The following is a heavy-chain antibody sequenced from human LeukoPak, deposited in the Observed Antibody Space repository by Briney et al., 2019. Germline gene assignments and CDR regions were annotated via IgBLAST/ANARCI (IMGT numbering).Heavy chain of an antibody. CDR1: GYTFTSYY. J-gene: IGHJ4*02. CDR3: ARDYYDSSGRSDFDY. Sequence: ASVKVSCKASGYTFTSYYMHWVRQAPGRGLEWMGIINPSGGSTSYAQKFQGRVTMTRDTSTSTVYMGLSSLRSEDTAVYYCARDYYDSSGRSDFDYWGQGTLVTVSS. V-gene: IGHV1-46*01. CDR2: INPSGGST. D-gene: IGHD3-22*01.